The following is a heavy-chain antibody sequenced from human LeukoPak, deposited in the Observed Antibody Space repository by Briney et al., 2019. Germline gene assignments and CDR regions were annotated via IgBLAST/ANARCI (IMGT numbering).Heavy chain of an antibody. V-gene: IGHV3-23*01. D-gene: IGHD1-1*01. CDR1: GFTFPVYA. CDR3: AKGHLNTGTTRSALSS. J-gene: IGHJ5*02. Sequence: GGSLRLSCAASGFTFPVYAMNWVRQAPGKGLEWVSGINYSGGGTYYADSVKGRFSISRDNSKNTLFLHMNSLRAEDTAVYFCAKGHLNTGTTRSALSSWGQGTLVTVSS. CDR2: INYSGGGT.